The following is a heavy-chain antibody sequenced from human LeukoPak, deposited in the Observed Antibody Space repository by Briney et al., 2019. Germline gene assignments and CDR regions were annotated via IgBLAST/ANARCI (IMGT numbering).Heavy chain of an antibody. CDR1: GFTFDDYA. CDR2: ISWNSGSI. CDR3: ATDLNGSGSYYFDY. D-gene: IGHD3-10*01. J-gene: IGHJ4*02. V-gene: IGHV3-9*01. Sequence: PGGSLRLSCAASGFTFDDYAMHWVRQAPGKGLEWVSGISWNSGSIGYADSVKGRFTISRDNAKNSLYLQMNSLRAEDTAVYYCATDLNGSGSYYFDYWGQGTLVIVAS.